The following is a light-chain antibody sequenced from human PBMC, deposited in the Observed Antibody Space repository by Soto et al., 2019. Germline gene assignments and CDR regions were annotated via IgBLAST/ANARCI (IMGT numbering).Light chain of an antibody. J-gene: IGKJ1*01. Sequence: IVLTQSPATLSLSPGERATLSCRASQSVSSYLAWYQQKPSQAPRLLIYDASNRATGIPARFSGSGSGTDFTLTISSLEPEDFAVYYCQQRSNWPPAVTFGQATKVEIK. V-gene: IGKV3-11*01. CDR3: QQRSNWPPAVT. CDR2: DAS. CDR1: QSVSSY.